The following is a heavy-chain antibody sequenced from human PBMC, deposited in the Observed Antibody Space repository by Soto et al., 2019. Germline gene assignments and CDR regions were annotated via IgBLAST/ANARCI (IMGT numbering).Heavy chain of an antibody. CDR1: GYSFTGHY. J-gene: IGHJ6*02. D-gene: IGHD3-10*01. CDR2: LKPDNGGT. CDR3: ARDLCPLGSGSPCPTYGMDL. V-gene: IGHV1-2*02. Sequence: QVQLVQSGAEVKPPGASVKVSCKASGYSFTGHYMHWVRQVSGKRLEFLGWLKPDNGGTYYAPKFQGRVTFNRDTSTTTAYMELSGLHSDDTAVYYCARDLCPLGSGSPCPTYGMDLWGQGTTVAVSS.